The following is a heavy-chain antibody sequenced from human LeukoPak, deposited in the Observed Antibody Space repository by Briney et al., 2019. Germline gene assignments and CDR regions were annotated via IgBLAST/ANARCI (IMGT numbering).Heavy chain of an antibody. Sequence: SETLSLTCTVSGVSIFSSYWNWIRQPPGKGLEWIGYIYYSGSTNYNPSLKSRVTISVDTSKSQFSLKLSSVTAADTAVYYCARATITGESDYWGQGTLVTVSS. CDR3: ARATITGESDY. CDR2: IYYSGST. V-gene: IGHV4-59*08. CDR1: GVSIFSSY. J-gene: IGHJ4*02. D-gene: IGHD7-27*01.